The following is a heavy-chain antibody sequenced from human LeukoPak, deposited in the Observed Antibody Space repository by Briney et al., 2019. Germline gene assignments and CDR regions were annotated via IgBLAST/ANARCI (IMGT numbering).Heavy chain of an antibody. D-gene: IGHD3-16*01. J-gene: IGHJ4*01. Sequence: GGSLRLSCSASGFTSRTYDMGWVRQAPGKGLEWVSIISDNTYYADSVKDRFTISRDNSKSTLYLQMNSLTAEDTAVYFCARTLGPGRHYFECWGQGTLVTVSS. V-gene: IGHV3-23*01. CDR1: GFTSRTYD. CDR2: ISDNT. CDR3: ARTLGPGRHYFEC.